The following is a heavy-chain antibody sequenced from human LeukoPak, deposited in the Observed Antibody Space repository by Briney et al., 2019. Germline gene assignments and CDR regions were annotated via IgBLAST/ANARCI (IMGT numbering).Heavy chain of an antibody. V-gene: IGHV3-9*01. Sequence: SSGDYYWSWIRQPPGKGLEWVSGISWNSGSIGYADSVKGRFTISRDNAKNSLYLQMNSLRAEDTALYYCAKDSSSHFDYWGQGTLVTVSS. D-gene: IGHD6-13*01. CDR1: SSGDYY. CDR2: ISWNSGSI. J-gene: IGHJ4*02. CDR3: AKDSSSHFDY.